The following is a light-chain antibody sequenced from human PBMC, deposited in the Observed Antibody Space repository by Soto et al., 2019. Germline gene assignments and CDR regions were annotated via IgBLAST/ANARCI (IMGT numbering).Light chain of an antibody. Sequence: QSALTQPASVSGSPGQSITISCTGTSCDVGGYNYVSWYQQHPGKAPKLMIYDVSNRPSGVSNRFSGSKSGNTASLTISGLQAEDEADYYCSSYTSSSSNYVFGTGTKLTVL. CDR2: DVS. CDR1: SCDVGGYNY. J-gene: IGLJ1*01. V-gene: IGLV2-14*01. CDR3: SSYTSSSSNYV.